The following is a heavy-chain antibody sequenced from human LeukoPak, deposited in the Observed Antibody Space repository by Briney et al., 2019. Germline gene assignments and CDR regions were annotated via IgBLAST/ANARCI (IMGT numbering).Heavy chain of an antibody. V-gene: IGHV5-51*01. CDR1: GYSFTSYW. CDR3: ARVDLYCSSTSCYSFDY. D-gene: IGHD2-2*01. CDR2: IYPGDSDT. Sequence: GESLKISCKGSGYSFTSYWIAWVRQMPGKGLEWMGIIYPGDSDTRYSPSFQGQVTISGDKSISTVYLQWGSLKASDTAMYYCARVDLYCSSTSCYSFDYWGQGTLVTVSS. J-gene: IGHJ4*02.